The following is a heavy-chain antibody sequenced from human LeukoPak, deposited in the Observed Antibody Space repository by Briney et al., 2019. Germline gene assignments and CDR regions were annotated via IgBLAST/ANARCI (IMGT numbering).Heavy chain of an antibody. Sequence: PSETLSLTCTVSGGSISSGSYYWSWIRQPAGKGLEWIGRIYTSGSTNYNPSLKSRVTISVDTSKNQFSLKLSSVTAADTAVYYCARDNRHTMIGLWGQGTLVTVSS. CDR2: IYTSGST. J-gene: IGHJ4*02. D-gene: IGHD3-22*01. CDR3: ARDNRHTMIGL. V-gene: IGHV4-61*02. CDR1: GGSISSGSYY.